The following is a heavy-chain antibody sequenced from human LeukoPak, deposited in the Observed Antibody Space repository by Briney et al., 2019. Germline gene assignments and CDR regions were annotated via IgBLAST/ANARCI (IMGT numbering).Heavy chain of an antibody. Sequence: GASVKVSCKASGYTFTSYYMHWVRQAPGEGLEWMGIINPTGGSTSYAQKFQGRVTMTRDTPTSTAYMELRSLRSDDTAVYYCARGIAARQTASSNFDYWGQGTLVTVSS. D-gene: IGHD6-6*01. CDR2: INPTGGST. CDR3: ARGIAARQTASSNFDY. V-gene: IGHV1-46*01. CDR1: GYTFTSYY. J-gene: IGHJ4*02.